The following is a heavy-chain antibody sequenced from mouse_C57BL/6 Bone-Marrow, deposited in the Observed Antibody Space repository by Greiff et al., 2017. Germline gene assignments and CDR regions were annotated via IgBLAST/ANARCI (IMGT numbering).Heavy chain of an antibody. CDR2: ISRGSSTI. J-gene: IGHJ3*01. V-gene: IGHV5-17*01. CDR1: GFTFSDYG. Sequence: EVKLVESGGGLVKPGGSLKLSCAASGFTFSDYGMHWVRQAPEKGLEWVAYISRGSSTIYYADTVKGRFTISRDTAKNTLFLQMTSLRSEDTAMYYCARGAGEAWFAYWGQGTLVTVSA. CDR3: ARGAGEAWFAY.